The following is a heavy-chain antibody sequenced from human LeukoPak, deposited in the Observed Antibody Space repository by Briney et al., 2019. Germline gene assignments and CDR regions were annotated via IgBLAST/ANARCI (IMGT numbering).Heavy chain of an antibody. Sequence: GGSLRLSCVTSGFTFEDYAMHWVRQVPGKGLEWVSGITSDSDSIGYVDSVRGRFTISRDNAKNSLYLQMNSLRAEDTALYYCAREAYNWNYRYYYYMDVWGKGTTVTVSS. CDR2: ITSDSDSI. CDR3: AREAYNWNYRYYYYMDV. D-gene: IGHD1-20*01. CDR1: GFTFEDYA. V-gene: IGHV3-9*01. J-gene: IGHJ6*03.